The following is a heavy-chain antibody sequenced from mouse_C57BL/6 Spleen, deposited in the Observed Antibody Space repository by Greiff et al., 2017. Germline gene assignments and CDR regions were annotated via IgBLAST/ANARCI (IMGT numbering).Heavy chain of an antibody. D-gene: IGHD2-5*01. J-gene: IGHJ2*01. CDR1: GFNIKDYY. CDR2: IDPEDGET. CDR3: ASAYYSSPYYFDY. V-gene: IGHV14-2*01. Sequence: VHVKQSGAELVKPGASVKLSCTASGFNIKDYYMHWVKQRTEQGLEWIGRIDPEDGETKYAPKFQGKATITADTSSNTAYLPLSSLTSEDTAVYYCASAYYSSPYYFDYWGQGTTLTVSS.